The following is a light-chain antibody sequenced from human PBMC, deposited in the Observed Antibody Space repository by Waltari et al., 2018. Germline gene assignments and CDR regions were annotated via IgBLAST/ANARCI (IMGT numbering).Light chain of an antibody. CDR1: QTISNS. CDR2: GSF. Sequence: DIQMTQSPPSLSASVGDRVTITCRASQTISNSLDWYQQKPGKAPKLLIYGSFILQSGVPSRFSGSGSGTDFTLTISSLQPEDFVTYYCQQSSSSPITFGQGTRLEIK. V-gene: IGKV1-39*01. CDR3: QQSSSSPIT. J-gene: IGKJ5*01.